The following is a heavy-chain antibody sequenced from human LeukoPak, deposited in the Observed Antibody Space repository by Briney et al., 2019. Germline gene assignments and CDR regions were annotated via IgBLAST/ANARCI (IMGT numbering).Heavy chain of an antibody. Sequence: PGRSLRLSCAASGFTFGDYAMHWVRQAPGKGLEWVSGVTWNSGSKGYADSVKGRFTISRDNVKNSLYLQVNSLRAEDTALYYCAKANSNWYFDLWGRGTLVSVSS. V-gene: IGHV3-9*01. J-gene: IGHJ2*01. CDR1: GFTFGDYA. CDR2: VTWNSGSK. CDR3: AKANSNWYFDL.